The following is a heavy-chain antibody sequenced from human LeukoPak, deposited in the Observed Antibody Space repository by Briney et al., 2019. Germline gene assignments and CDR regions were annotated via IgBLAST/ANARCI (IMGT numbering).Heavy chain of an antibody. CDR3: ARDSSTWGNLAGHFDS. CDR2: FYASGTT. J-gene: IGHJ4*02. D-gene: IGHD6-13*01. Sequence: SETLSLTCTVSGGSIVSHYWNWIRQPAGRGLEWIGRFYASGTTNTSPSLKSRVTMSVDTSKNQFSLKLSSVTAADTAVYYCARDSSTWGNLAGHFDSWGQGTLVTVSS. V-gene: IGHV4-4*07. CDR1: GGSIVSHY.